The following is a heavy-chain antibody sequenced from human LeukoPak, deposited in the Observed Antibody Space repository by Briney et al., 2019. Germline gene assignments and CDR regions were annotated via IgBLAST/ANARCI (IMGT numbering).Heavy chain of an antibody. CDR1: GFTFSSYS. V-gene: IGHV3-21*01. CDR3: ARSGIAAADLWYFDY. J-gene: IGHJ4*02. D-gene: IGHD6-13*01. CDR2: ISSSSSYI. Sequence: GGSLRLSCAASGFTFSSYSMNWVRRAPGKGLEWVSSISSSSSYIYYADSVKGRFTISRDNAKNSLYLQMNSLRAEDTAVYYCARSGIAAADLWYFDYWGQGTLVTVSS.